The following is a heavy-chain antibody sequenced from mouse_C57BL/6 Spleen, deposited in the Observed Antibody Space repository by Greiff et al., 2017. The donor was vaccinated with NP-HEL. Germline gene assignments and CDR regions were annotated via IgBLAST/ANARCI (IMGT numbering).Heavy chain of an antibody. CDR1: GFTFSSYA. CDR2: ISSGGDYI. J-gene: IGHJ4*01. Sequence: EVKLVESGEGLVKPGGSLKLSCAASGFTFSSYAMSWVRQTPEKRLEWVAYISSGGDYIYYADTVKGRFTISRDNARNTLYLQMSSLKSEDTAMYYCTRDRRYYGSSLYAMDYWGQGTSVTVSS. CDR3: TRDRRYYGSSLYAMDY. D-gene: IGHD1-1*01. V-gene: IGHV5-9-1*02.